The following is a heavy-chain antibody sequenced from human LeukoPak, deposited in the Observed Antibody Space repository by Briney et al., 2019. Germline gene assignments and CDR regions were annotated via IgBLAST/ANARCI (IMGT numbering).Heavy chain of an antibody. CDR2: INAGNGNT. V-gene: IGHV1-3*01. CDR1: GYTFTSYA. D-gene: IGHD6-19*01. J-gene: IGHJ6*04. Sequence: ASVKVSCKASGYTFTSYAMHWVRQAPGQRLEWMGWINAGNGNTKYSQKFQGRDTITRDTSASTAYMELSSLRSEDTAVYYCATSLYSRGGGLYYYYGMDVWGKGTTVTVSS. CDR3: ATSLYSRGGGLYYYYGMDV.